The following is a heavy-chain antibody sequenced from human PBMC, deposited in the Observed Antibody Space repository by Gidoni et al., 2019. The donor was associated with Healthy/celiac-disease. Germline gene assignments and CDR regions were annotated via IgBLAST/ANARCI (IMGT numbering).Heavy chain of an antibody. D-gene: IGHD4-17*01. CDR3: ARSRGYGDYELSDAFDI. J-gene: IGHJ3*02. V-gene: IGHV3-53*02. Sequence: EVQLVETGGGLIQPGGSLRLSCAASGFTVSTNYMSWVRQAPGKGLEWVSVIYSGGSTYYADSVKGRFTSSRDNSKNTLYLQMNSLRAEDTAVYYCARSRGYGDYELSDAFDIWGQGTMVTVSS. CDR2: IYSGGST. CDR1: GFTVSTNY.